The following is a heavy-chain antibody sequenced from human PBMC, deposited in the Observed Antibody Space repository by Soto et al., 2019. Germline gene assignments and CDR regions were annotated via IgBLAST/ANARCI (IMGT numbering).Heavy chain of an antibody. Sequence: PGGSLRLSCAASGFTFSDCYMSWIRQAPGKGLEWVSYISSTISYTHYADSVKGRFTISRDNAKNSLYLQMNSLRAEDTAVYYCARYIYGYVDYWGQGTLVTVSS. D-gene: IGHD5-18*01. J-gene: IGHJ4*02. CDR1: GFTFSDCY. CDR3: ARYIYGYVDY. CDR2: ISSTISYT. V-gene: IGHV3-11*06.